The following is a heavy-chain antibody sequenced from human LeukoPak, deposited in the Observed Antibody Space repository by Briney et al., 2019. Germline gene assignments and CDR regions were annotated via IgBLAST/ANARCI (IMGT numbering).Heavy chain of an antibody. V-gene: IGHV3-33*01. CDR1: GFTFSSYG. CDR3: ARDSSSWDFDY. J-gene: IGHJ4*02. CDR2: IWYDGSNK. Sequence: GGSLRLSCAASGFTFSSYGMHWVRQAPGKGLEWVAFIWYDGSNKYYADSVKGRFTISRDNSKNTLYLQMNSLRAEDTAVYYCARDSSSWDFDYWGQGTLVTVSS. D-gene: IGHD6-13*01.